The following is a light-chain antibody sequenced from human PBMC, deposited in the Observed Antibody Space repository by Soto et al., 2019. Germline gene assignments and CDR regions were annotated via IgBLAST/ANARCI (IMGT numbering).Light chain of an antibody. V-gene: IGLV2-14*01. CDR1: SSDVGGYNY. CDR3: SSYTSGTTLYF. Sequence: QSVLTQPASVSGSPGQSITISCTGTSSDVGGYNYVSWYQHHAGKAPRLMIYASSNRPSGVSHRFSGSRSGNTASLTISGLQAEDEADYYCSSYTSGTTLYFFGTGTKLTVL. CDR2: ASS. J-gene: IGLJ1*01.